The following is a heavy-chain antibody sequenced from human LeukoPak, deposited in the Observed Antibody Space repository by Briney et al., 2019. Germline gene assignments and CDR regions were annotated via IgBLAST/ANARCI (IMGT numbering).Heavy chain of an antibody. V-gene: IGHV3-23*01. Sequence: TGGSLRLSCAVSGLTSANFAMTWVRQAPGKGLDWVSVISGNGGETFYADSVKGRFTVSRDNSKNTLYLQMNSLRAEDTAVYYCAREGRRGYSYGLDYWGQGTLVTVSS. J-gene: IGHJ4*02. CDR2: ISGNGGET. CDR3: AREGRRGYSYGLDY. D-gene: IGHD5-18*01. CDR1: GLTSANFA.